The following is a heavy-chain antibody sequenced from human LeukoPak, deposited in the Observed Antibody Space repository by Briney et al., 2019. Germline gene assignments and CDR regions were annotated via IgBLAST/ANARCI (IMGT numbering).Heavy chain of an antibody. Sequence: PGGSLRLSCAASGFTFSSYEMNWVRQAPGKGLEWVSYISSSGSTIYYADSVKGRFTISRDNAKNSLYLQMNSLRAEDTAVYYCARAVYSGSSPAFDYWGQGTLVTVSS. V-gene: IGHV3-48*03. D-gene: IGHD1-26*01. CDR3: ARAVYSGSSPAFDY. CDR1: GFTFSSYE. J-gene: IGHJ4*02. CDR2: ISSSGSTI.